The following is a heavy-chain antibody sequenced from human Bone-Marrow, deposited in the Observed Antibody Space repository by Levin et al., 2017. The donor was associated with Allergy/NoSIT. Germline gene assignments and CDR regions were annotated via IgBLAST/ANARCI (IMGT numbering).Heavy chain of an antibody. J-gene: IGHJ6*02. V-gene: IGHV3-49*03. CDR1: GFTFRDYA. Sequence: PGGSLRLSCKASGFTFRDYAMTWFRQAPGKGPEWVGFIRGRGFGSTTEYAASVKGRFTISRDDSESIAYLQMNSLKTEDTAVYYCSREGYYDSSGYYGEHYYYGVDVWGQGTTVTVSS. D-gene: IGHD3-22*01. CDR3: SREGYYDSSGYYGEHYYYGVDV. CDR2: IRGRGFGSTT.